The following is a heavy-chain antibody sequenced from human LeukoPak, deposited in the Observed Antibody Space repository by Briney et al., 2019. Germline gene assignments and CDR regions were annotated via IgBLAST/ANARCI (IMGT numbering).Heavy chain of an antibody. CDR2: IYHDGST. CDR1: GFSISSDYY. CDR3: ARLGVIGRTFDY. J-gene: IGHJ4*02. V-gene: IGHV4-38-2*02. Sequence: SETLSLTCNVSGFSISSDYYWGWIRQPPGKGLEWTATIYHDGSTYYSPSLKSRVIISLDTSKNQFSLKLTYVTAADTAVYYCARLGVIGRTFDYWGQGTLVTVSS. D-gene: IGHD1-14*01.